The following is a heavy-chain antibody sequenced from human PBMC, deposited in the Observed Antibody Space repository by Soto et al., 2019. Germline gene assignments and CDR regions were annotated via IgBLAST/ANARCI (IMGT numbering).Heavy chain of an antibody. CDR2: INSDGSST. CDR1: GFTFSTYW. CDR3: NNWFDP. J-gene: IGHJ5*02. V-gene: IGHV3-74*01. Sequence: VQLVESGGGLVQPGGSLRISCAASGFTFSTYWMHWVRHAPGKGLVWVSRINSDGSSTYYADSVKGRFTISRDNANNTLYLQMNSLRAEDTAVYYCNNWFDPWGQGTLVTVSS.